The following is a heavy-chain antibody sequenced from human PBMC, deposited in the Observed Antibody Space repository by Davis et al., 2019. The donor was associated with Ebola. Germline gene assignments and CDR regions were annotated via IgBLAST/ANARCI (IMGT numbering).Heavy chain of an antibody. V-gene: IGHV3-23*01. Sequence: GGSLRPSCVAPGFTFSNYAVTWVRQAPGKGLEWVSAIDESGGDTYYPDSKKGRFTISRDNSKNTLYLRISSLRADDTAIYYCAKCQVGAEWPTFDSWGQGTLVTVSS. CDR1: GFTFSNYA. D-gene: IGHD3-3*01. CDR3: AKCQVGAEWPTFDS. CDR2: IDESGGDT. J-gene: IGHJ4*02.